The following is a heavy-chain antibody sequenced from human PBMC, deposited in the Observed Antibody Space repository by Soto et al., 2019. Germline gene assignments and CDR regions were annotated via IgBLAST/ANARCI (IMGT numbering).Heavy chain of an antibody. Sequence: SETLSLTCTVSGGSISSSSYYWGWIRQPPGKGLEWIGSIYYSGSTYYNPSLKSRVTISVDTSKNQFSLKLSSVTATDTAVYYCARLVEQWHKLYYFDYWGQGTLVTVSS. V-gene: IGHV4-39*01. J-gene: IGHJ4*02. CDR3: ARLVEQWHKLYYFDY. D-gene: IGHD6-19*01. CDR2: IYYSGST. CDR1: GGSISSSSYY.